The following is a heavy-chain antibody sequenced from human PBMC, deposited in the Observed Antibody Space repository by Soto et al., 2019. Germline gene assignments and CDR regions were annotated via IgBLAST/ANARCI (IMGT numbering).Heavy chain of an antibody. CDR2: IYYSGST. J-gene: IGHJ4*02. D-gene: IGHD6-19*01. V-gene: IGHV4-59*01. CDR1: GGSISSYY. Sequence: SETLSLTCTVSGGSISSYYWSWIRQPPGKGLEWIGYIYYSGSTNYNPSLKSRVTISVDTSKNQFSLKLSSVTAADTAVYYCASSGWYVGEYYFDYWGQGHLVTVSS. CDR3: ASSGWYVGEYYFDY.